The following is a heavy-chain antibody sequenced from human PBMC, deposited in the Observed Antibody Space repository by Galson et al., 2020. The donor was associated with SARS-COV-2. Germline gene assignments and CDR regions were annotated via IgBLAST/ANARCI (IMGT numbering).Heavy chain of an antibody. CDR1: GGSVSSGCSS. V-gene: IGHV4-61*01. Sequence: SETLSLTCTVSGGSVSSGCSSCRRIRQPPGKRLEWIGSIYYSGSPHYHSSFKSRVTTSIDTSKNQLSLKLNSVTAADTAVYYCARGLGNTYDYYGLDVWGPGSTVTVPS. CDR3: ARGLGNTYDYYGLDV. CDR2: IYYSGSP. D-gene: IGHD7-27*01. J-gene: IGHJ6*02.